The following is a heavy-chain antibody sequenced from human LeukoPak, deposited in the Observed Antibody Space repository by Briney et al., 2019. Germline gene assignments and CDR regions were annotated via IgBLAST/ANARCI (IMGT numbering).Heavy chain of an antibody. Sequence: GRSLRLSCAASGFTFDDYAMHWVRQAPGKGLEWVSGISWNSGSIGYADSVKGRFTTSRDNAKNSLCLQMNSLRAEDTALYYCAKDASGGWYRAFDYWGQGTLVTVSS. CDR3: AKDASGGWYRAFDY. D-gene: IGHD6-19*01. CDR1: GFTFDDYA. CDR2: ISWNSGSI. J-gene: IGHJ4*02. V-gene: IGHV3-9*01.